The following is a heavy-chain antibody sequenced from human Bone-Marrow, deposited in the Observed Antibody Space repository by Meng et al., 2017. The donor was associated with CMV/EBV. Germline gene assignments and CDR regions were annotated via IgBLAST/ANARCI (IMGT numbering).Heavy chain of an antibody. D-gene: IGHD6-6*01. Sequence: GESLKISCAASGLTFSSYSMNWVRQAPGKRLEWVSSISNTGSYTYYADSVKGRFTISRDNANNLMYLQMNSLRVEDSAVYYCALRGYSNSWGGFDVWGQGTMVTVSS. J-gene: IGHJ3*01. V-gene: IGHV3-21*01. CDR3: ALRGYSNSWGGFDV. CDR1: GLTFSSYS. CDR2: ISNTGSYT.